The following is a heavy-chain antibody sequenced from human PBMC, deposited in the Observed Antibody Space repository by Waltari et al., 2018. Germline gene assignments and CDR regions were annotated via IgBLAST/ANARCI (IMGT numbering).Heavy chain of an antibody. Sequence: GKGLAWVSFIFGGGTTYYADSVKGRFTITTHNSKTTLFRQMNSLRAEDTAVYYCAKSITMIRGVFYYFDSWGQGTLVTVSS. V-gene: IGHV3-53*04. J-gene: IGHJ4*02. CDR3: AKSITMIRGVFYYFDS. D-gene: IGHD3-10*01. CDR2: IFGGGTT.